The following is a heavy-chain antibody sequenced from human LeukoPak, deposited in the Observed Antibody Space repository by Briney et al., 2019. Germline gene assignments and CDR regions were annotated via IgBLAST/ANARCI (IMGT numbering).Heavy chain of an antibody. D-gene: IGHD6-13*01. V-gene: IGHV3-23*01. CDR2: LSGTGGST. Sequence: GGSLRLSCAASGFTFSSYAMNWVRQAQGKGLEWVSALSGTGGSTYYADSVKGRFTISRDNSRNTLYLQMNSLRVEDTAVYYCAKKGLASAGRPPYFDYWGQGALVTVSS. J-gene: IGHJ4*02. CDR3: AKKGLASAGRPPYFDY. CDR1: GFTFSSYA.